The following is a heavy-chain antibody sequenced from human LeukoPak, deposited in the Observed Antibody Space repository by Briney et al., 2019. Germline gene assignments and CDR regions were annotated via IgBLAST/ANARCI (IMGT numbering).Heavy chain of an antibody. J-gene: IGHJ5*02. Sequence: GGSLRLSCAASGFTFDDYAMHWVRQPPGKGLEWVAVISYDGSNKYYADSVKGRFTISRDNSKNTLYLQMNSLRAEDTAVYYCAGHSSSPFDPWGQGTLVTVSS. V-gene: IGHV3-30*03. CDR3: AGHSSSPFDP. CDR2: ISYDGSNK. CDR1: GFTFDDYA. D-gene: IGHD6-13*01.